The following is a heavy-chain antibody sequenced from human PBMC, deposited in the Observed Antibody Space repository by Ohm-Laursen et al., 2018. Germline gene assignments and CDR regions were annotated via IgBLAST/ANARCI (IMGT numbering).Heavy chain of an antibody. D-gene: IGHD6-13*01. CDR1: GFSSSDYE. V-gene: IGHV3-48*03. Sequence: YLRLSFSASGFSSSDYELNWVRHAPRQRLGRGSYSTKCVGYTFYADSVRGRFTISRDNTRDSVYLQMNSLRAEDTAVYYCARDQQIFGIWGQGTLVTVSS. CDR3: ARDQQIFGI. J-gene: IGHJ3*02. CDR2: STKCVGYT.